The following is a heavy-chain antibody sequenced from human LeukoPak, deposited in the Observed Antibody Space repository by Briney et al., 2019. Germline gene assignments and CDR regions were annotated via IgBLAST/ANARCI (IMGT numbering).Heavy chain of an antibody. CDR2: IYPADSTA. D-gene: IGHD3-10*01. CDR1: GYSFTTYW. V-gene: IGHV5-51*01. J-gene: IGHJ6*02. Sequence: GESLKISCKASGYSFTTYWIGWVRQMPGKGLEWMGIIYPADSTAHYSPSFQGQVTISVDKSINTAYLQWSRLKASDTAMYYCARTYGSSPYYYYGMDVWGQGTTVTVSS. CDR3: ARTYGSSPYYYYGMDV.